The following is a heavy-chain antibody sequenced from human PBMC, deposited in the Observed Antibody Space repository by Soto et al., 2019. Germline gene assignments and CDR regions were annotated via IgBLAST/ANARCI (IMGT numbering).Heavy chain of an antibody. J-gene: IGHJ5*02. CDR2: ISGSGGST. D-gene: IGHD3-9*01. Sequence: SVSLSCAASGFTVSRYGMSWVRQTPGKGLEWVSAISGSGGSTYYADTVKGRFTISRDNSKNTLYLQMNSLRAEDTAVYYCAKGGVYDILTGIGWCDPWGQRTLVSVAS. CDR3: AKGGVYDILTGIGWCDP. CDR1: GFTVSRYG. V-gene: IGHV3-23*01.